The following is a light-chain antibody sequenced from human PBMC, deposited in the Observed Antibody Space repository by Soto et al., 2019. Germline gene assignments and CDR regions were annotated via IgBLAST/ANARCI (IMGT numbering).Light chain of an antibody. CDR3: SSYAGSNNFVV. CDR2: EVS. Sequence: QSVLTQPPSASGSPGQSVTISCTGTSSDVGGYNYVSWYQQHPGKAPKLMIYEVSKRPSGVPDRFSGSKSGNTASLTVSGLQAEDEDDYNCSSYAGSNNFVVFGGGTKVTVL. CDR1: SSDVGGYNY. V-gene: IGLV2-8*01. J-gene: IGLJ2*01.